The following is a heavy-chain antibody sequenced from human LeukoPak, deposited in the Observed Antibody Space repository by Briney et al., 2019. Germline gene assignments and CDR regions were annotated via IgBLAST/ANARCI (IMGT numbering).Heavy chain of an antibody. J-gene: IGHJ4*02. D-gene: IGHD5-24*01. CDR3: ARGRWLQLRGDY. Sequence: ASVKVSCKASGYTFTDYYIHWVRQAPGQGPEWMGWINSNTGDTKYAQKFQDRVTLTQDTSISTAYMELSRLESDDTAVFYCARGRWLQLRGDYWGQGTPLTVSS. V-gene: IGHV1-2*02. CDR2: INSNTGDT. CDR1: GYTFTDYY.